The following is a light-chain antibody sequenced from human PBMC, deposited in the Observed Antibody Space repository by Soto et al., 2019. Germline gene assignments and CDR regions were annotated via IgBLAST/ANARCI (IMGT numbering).Light chain of an antibody. CDR3: SSYASSNNWV. CDR2: EAN. CDR1: SSDVGGYKS. J-gene: IGLJ2*01. V-gene: IGLV2-8*01. Sequence: QSALTQPPSASGSPGQSVTISCTGTSSDVGGYKSVSWYQQHPGKAPKLMIYEANKRPSGVPDRFSGSKSGNTASLTVSGLQAEDEADYYCSSYASSNNWVFGGGTKLTVL.